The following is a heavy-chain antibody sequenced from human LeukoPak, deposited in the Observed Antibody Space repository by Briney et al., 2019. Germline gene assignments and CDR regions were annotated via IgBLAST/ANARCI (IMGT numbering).Heavy chain of an antibody. CDR3: ARDPKTSSSWYSYYYYGMDV. CDR1: GFTFSSYS. J-gene: IGHJ6*02. CDR2: ISSSSSYI. Sequence: GGSLRLSCAASGFTFSSYSMNWVRQAPGKGLEWVSSISSSSSYIYYADSVKGRFTISRDNAKNSLYLQMNSLRAEDTAVYYCARDPKTSSSWYSYYYYGMDVWGQGTTVTVSS. V-gene: IGHV3-21*01. D-gene: IGHD6-13*01.